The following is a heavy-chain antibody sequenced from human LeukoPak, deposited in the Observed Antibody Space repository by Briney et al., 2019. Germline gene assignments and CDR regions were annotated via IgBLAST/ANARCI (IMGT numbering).Heavy chain of an antibody. V-gene: IGHV4-30-2*01. CDR2: IYHSGST. D-gene: IGHD4-17*01. J-gene: IGHJ5*02. Sequence: PSETLSLTCAVSGGSISSGGYSWSWIRQPPGKGLEWIGYIYHSGSTYYNPSLKSRVTISVDRSKNQFSLKLSSVTAADTAVYYCARGGEDYGGYLSLGWFDPWGQGTLVTVSS. CDR3: ARGGEDYGGYLSLGWFDP. CDR1: GGSISSGGYS.